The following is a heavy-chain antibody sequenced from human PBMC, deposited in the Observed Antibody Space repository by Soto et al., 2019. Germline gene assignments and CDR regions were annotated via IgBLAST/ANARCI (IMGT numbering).Heavy chain of an antibody. CDR2: IWYDGSNK. D-gene: IGHD1-1*01. CDR1: GFTFSSYG. Sequence: QVQLVESGGGVVQPGRSLRLSCAASGFTFSSYGMHWVRQAPGKGLEWVAVIWYDGSNKYYADSVKGRFTISRDNSKNTRELQMNSLRAEDTAVYYCARDLVESTGTAYYYYGMDVWGQGTTVTVSS. CDR3: ARDLVESTGTAYYYYGMDV. V-gene: IGHV3-33*01. J-gene: IGHJ6*02.